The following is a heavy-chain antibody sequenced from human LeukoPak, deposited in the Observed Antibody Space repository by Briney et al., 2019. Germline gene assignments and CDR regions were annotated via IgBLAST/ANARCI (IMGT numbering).Heavy chain of an antibody. CDR2: IRYDGSHK. CDR3: AKASCGSGSPQCYMDV. CDR1: GFTFSDYY. D-gene: IGHD3-10*01. Sequence: QAGGSLRLSCAASGFTFSDYYMSWIRQAPGKGLEWVAFIRYDGSHKYYADSVKGRFTISRDISKNMLYLQMNSLRAEDTAVYYCAKASCGSGSPQCYMDVWGKGTTVTISS. V-gene: IGHV3-30*02. J-gene: IGHJ6*03.